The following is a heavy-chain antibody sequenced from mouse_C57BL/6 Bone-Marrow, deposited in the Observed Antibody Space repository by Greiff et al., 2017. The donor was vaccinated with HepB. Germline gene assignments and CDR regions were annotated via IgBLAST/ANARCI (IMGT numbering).Heavy chain of an antibody. V-gene: IGHV1-82*01. D-gene: IGHD1-1*01. J-gene: IGHJ2*01. CDR3: ALFITTVVGFDY. Sequence: VQLQQSGPELVKPGASVKISCKASGYAFSSSWMNWVKQRPGKGLEWIGRIYPGDGDTNYNGKFKGKATLTADKSSSTAYMQLSSLTSEDSAVYFCALFITTVVGFDYWGQGTTLTVSS. CDR1: GYAFSSSW. CDR2: IYPGDGDT.